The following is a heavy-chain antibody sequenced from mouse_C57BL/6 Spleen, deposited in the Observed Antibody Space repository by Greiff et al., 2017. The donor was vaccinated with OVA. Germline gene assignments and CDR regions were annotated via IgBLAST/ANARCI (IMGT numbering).Heavy chain of an antibody. CDR2: ISDGGSYT. D-gene: IGHD2-4*01. V-gene: IGHV5-4*01. CDR3: ARDPLYDDGDAIGY. Sequence: EVMLVESGGGLVKPGGSLKLSCAASGFTFSSYAMSWVRQTPEKRLEWVATISDGGSYTYYPDNVKGRFTISRDNAKNNLYLQMSHLKSEDTAMYDCARDPLYDDGDAIGYWGQGTSVTVSS. J-gene: IGHJ4*01. CDR1: GFTFSSYA.